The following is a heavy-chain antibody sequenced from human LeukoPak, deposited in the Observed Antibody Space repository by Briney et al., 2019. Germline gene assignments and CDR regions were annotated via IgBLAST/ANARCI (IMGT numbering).Heavy chain of an antibody. V-gene: IGHV4-59*01. D-gene: IGHD6-19*01. J-gene: IGHJ4*02. Sequence: PSETLSLTCTVSGGSISSYYWSWIRQPPGKGLEWIGYIYYSGSTNYNPSLKSRVTISVDTSKNQFSLKLSSVTAADTAVYYCVRGWVSSGWYPDYWGQGTLVTVSS. CDR2: IYYSGST. CDR3: VRGWVSSGWYPDY. CDR1: GGSISSYY.